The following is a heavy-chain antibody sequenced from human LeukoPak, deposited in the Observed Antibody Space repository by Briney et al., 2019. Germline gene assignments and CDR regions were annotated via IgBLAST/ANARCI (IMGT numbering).Heavy chain of an antibody. V-gene: IGHV5-51*01. D-gene: IGHD5-12*01. CDR2: IYPGASDPKSGASDT. J-gene: IGHJ4*02. Sequence: GESLKISCKGSGYRFTNYWIGWVRQMPGKGLEWMGIIYPGASDPKSGASDTRYSQSFQGRVTMSADKSISTAYLEWSSLKASDTAMYFCARERGGTGYDSGLDYDYWGQGALVTVSS. CDR1: GYRFTNYW. CDR3: ARERGGTGYDSGLDYDY.